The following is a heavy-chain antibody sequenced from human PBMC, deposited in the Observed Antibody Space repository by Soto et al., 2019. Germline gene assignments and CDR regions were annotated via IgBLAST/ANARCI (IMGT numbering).Heavy chain of an antibody. Sequence: PGGSLRLSCVDSGVTFSSYAMSWVRQAPGKGLQWVSLINGGGGSTYYADSVKGRFTISRDNSKNTLFLQMNSLSAEDTAVYFCAKAMLGATRCDIWGRGSLVTVSS. J-gene: IGHJ4*02. CDR3: AKAMLGATRCDI. V-gene: IGHV3-23*01. D-gene: IGHD1-26*01. CDR1: GVTFSSYA. CDR2: INGGGGST.